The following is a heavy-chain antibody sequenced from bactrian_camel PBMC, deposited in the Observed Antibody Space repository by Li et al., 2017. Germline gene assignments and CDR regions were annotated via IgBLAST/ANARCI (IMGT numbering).Heavy chain of an antibody. J-gene: IGHJ4*01. V-gene: IGHV3S55*01. CDR2: ICGSGYT. D-gene: IGHD7*01. CDR1: ESTYDHGYC. Sequence: VQLVESGGGSVQAGGSLRLSCAASESTYDHGYCMAWFRQASGKEREGVAAICGSGYTDYAGSVAGRFAVSKDNAKNALYLQMNSLKPEDTAMYYCAAKFTGACALTGDYNYWGRGTQVTVS. CDR3: AAKFTGACALTGDYNY.